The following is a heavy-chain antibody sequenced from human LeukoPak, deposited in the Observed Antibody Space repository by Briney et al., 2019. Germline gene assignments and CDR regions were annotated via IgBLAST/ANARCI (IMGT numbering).Heavy chain of an antibody. Sequence: ASVKVSYKASGYTFTGYYMHWVRQAPGQGLEWMGWINPNSGGTNYAQKFQGWVTMTRDTSISTAYMELSRLRSDDTAVYYCARVQRGYSGYELGYWGQGTLVTVSS. CDR1: GYTFTGYY. CDR3: ARVQRGYSGYELGY. V-gene: IGHV1-2*04. D-gene: IGHD5-12*01. J-gene: IGHJ4*02. CDR2: INPNSGGT.